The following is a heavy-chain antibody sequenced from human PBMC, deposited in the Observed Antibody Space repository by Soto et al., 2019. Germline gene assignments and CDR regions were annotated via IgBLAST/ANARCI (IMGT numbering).Heavy chain of an antibody. Sequence: QITLKESGPTLVKPTQTLTLTCSFSGFSLTTSGAGVGWIRQPPGKALEWLALIYWDDDKRYSPSLESRLTITKDTSKNQVVLIMTNMDPVDTATYYCARRIASSLYNCFDPWGQGTLVTVSS. CDR1: GFSLTTSGAG. J-gene: IGHJ5*02. CDR2: IYWDDDK. D-gene: IGHD6-13*01. V-gene: IGHV2-5*02. CDR3: ARRIASSLYNCFDP.